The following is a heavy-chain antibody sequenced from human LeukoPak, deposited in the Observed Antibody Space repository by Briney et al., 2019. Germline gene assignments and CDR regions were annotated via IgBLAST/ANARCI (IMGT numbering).Heavy chain of an antibody. V-gene: IGHV3-7*01. D-gene: IGHD3-16*01. CDR2: IKQDGSEK. J-gene: IGHJ4*02. CDR1: GFTFSSYW. CDR3: ARGRGGSRFDY. Sequence: GGSLRLSCAASGFTFSSYWMSWVRQAPGKGLEWVANIKQDGSEKYYVDSVKGRFTISRDNAKNSLFLQMNSLRAEDTAVYYCARGRGGSRFDYWGQGTLVTVSS.